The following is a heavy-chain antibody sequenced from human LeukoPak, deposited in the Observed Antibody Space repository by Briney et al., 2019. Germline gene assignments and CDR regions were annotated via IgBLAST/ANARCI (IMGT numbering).Heavy chain of an antibody. CDR2: IYYSGST. D-gene: IGHD5-18*01. CDR1: GFTFSSYS. J-gene: IGHJ4*02. V-gene: IGHV4-39*07. Sequence: GSLRLSCAASGFTFSSYSMNWVRQAPGKGLEWMGSIYYSGSTYYYPSLKSRVTISVDTSKNQFSLKLSSVTAADTAVYYCARALYSYGPFDNWGQGTLVTVSS. CDR3: ARALYSYGPFDN.